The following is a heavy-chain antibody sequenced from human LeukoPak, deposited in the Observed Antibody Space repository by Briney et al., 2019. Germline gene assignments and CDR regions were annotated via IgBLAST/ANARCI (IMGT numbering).Heavy chain of an antibody. J-gene: IGHJ4*02. CDR2: IKEDGSER. CDR1: GFTFSSYS. Sequence: GGSLRLSCAASGFTFSSYSMSWVRQAPGKGLEWVANIKEDGSERYYVDSMKGRFTISRDNAKNSLYLQMNSLRAEDTAVYYCARDLYGDYFFDYWGQGTLVTVSS. V-gene: IGHV3-7*01. D-gene: IGHD4-17*01. CDR3: ARDLYGDYFFDY.